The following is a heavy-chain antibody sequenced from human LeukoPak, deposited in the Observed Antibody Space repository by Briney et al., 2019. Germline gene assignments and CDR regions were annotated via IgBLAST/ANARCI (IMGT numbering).Heavy chain of an antibody. J-gene: IGHJ6*03. D-gene: IGHD4-17*01. CDR3: ARGPHYGDGNYFFHMDV. CDR2: IYYSGST. V-gene: IGHV4-39*01. Sequence: SETLSLTCTVSGGSISSSSYYWGWIRQPPGKGLEWIGSIYYSGSTYYNPSLKSRVTISVDTSKNQFSLKLSSVTAADTAVYYCARGPHYGDGNYFFHMDVWGKGTTVTISS. CDR1: GGSISSSSYY.